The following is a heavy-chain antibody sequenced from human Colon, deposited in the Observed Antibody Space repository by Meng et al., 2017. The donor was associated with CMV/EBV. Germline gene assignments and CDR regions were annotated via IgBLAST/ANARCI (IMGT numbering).Heavy chain of an antibody. V-gene: IGHV3-74*01. J-gene: IGHJ3*02. CDR3: ARDPFIKAFDI. Sequence: GESLKISCAASGFTFSNYWMHWVRQAPGKGLVWVSRISSDGSGTSYADSVKGRFTVSRDNAKNTLYLQVNSLRAEDTAVYYCARDPFIKAFDIWGQGTMVTVSS. CDR1: GFTFSNYW. CDR2: ISSDGSGT.